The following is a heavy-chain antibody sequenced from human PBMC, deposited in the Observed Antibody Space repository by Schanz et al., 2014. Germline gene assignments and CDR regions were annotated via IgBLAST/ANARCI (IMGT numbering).Heavy chain of an antibody. CDR3: ARAGYDADNWFDP. CDR1: GFTFSSYS. CDR2: ISSASSTI. D-gene: IGHD2-2*01. J-gene: IGHJ5*02. V-gene: IGHV3-48*01. Sequence: EVHLVESGGGLVQPGGSLRLSCAASGFTFSSYSMNWVRQAPGKGLEWVSYISSASSTINYADSVKGRFTISRDNAKNSLFLQMNSLRAEDTAVYYCARAGYDADNWFDPWGQGTLVTVSS.